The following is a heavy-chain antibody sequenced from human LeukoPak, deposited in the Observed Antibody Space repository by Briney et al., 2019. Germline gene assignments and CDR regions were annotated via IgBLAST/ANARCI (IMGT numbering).Heavy chain of an antibody. J-gene: IGHJ4*02. Sequence: PGGSLRLSCAASGFTFSSYAMHWVRQAPGKGLEWVAVISYDGSNKYYPDSVKGRFTISRDNSKNTLYLQMNSLRAEDTAVYYCARDFSSDWYFSHGGNYFDYWGQGTLVTVSS. D-gene: IGHD6-19*01. CDR2: ISYDGSNK. V-gene: IGHV3-30-3*01. CDR1: GFTFSSYA. CDR3: ARDFSSDWYFSHGGNYFDY.